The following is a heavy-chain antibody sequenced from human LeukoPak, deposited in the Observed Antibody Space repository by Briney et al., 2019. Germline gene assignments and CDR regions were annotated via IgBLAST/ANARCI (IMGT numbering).Heavy chain of an antibody. J-gene: IGHJ6*02. CDR2: ISGDGGST. D-gene: IGHD3-3*01. CDR1: GFTFDDYA. V-gene: IGHV3-43*02. CDR3: AKDIYDVWSCYRVWNPYYYYGMDV. Sequence: PGGSLRLSCAASGFTFDDYAMHWVRQAPGKGLEWVSLISGDGGSTYYADSVKGRFTIYRDNSKDSLYLQMNSLRTEDTALYYCAKDIYDVWSCYRVWNPYYYYGMDVWGQGTTVTVSS.